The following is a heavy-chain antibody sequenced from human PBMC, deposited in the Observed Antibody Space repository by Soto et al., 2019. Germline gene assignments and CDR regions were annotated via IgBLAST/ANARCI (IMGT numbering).Heavy chain of an antibody. CDR3: ARDIGYCFSTSCYFGH. CDR2: ISGGGDNT. J-gene: IGHJ1*01. CDR1: GFTFSSYA. D-gene: IGHD2-2*01. V-gene: IGHV3-23*01. Sequence: EVQLLESGGGLVQPGESLRLSCATSGFTFSSYAMGWVRQAPGKGLDWVSAISGGGDNTYCADSVKGRFTISRDNSKNTLLLQVNSLRAEDTAVYYCARDIGYCFSTSCYFGHWGQGTLVTVSS.